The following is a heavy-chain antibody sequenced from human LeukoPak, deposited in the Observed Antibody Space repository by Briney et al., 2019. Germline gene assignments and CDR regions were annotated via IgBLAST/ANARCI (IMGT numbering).Heavy chain of an antibody. D-gene: IGHD3-10*01. CDR1: GYSITSSSW. CDR2: ICHSGTT. CDR3: ARKENVYYYFDY. J-gene: IGHJ4*02. Sequence: SDTLSLTCAVSGYSITSSSWWGWIRQPPGKGLEWIGYICHSGTTYYNPSLQSRVTMSVDTSKNQFSLKLSSVTAVDTAVYYCARKENVYYYFDYWGQGTLVTVSS. V-gene: IGHV4-28*01.